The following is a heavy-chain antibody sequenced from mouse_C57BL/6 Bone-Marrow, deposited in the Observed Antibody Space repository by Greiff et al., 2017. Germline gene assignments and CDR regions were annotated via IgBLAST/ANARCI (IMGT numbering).Heavy chain of an antibody. CDR2: ISSGSSTI. CDR1: GFTFSDYG. V-gene: IGHV5-17*01. J-gene: IGHJ3*01. CDR3: AVPFAY. Sequence: EVKLQESGGGLVKPGGSLKLSCAASGFTFSDYGMHWVRQAPEKGLEWVAYISSGSSTIYYAETVKGRFTISRDNAKNTLFLQMTSLRSEDTAMYYCAVPFAYWGQGTLVTVSA.